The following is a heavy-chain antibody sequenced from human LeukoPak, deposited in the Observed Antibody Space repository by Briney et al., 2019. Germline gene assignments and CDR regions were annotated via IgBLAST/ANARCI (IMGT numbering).Heavy chain of an antibody. V-gene: IGHV4-59*11. D-gene: IGHD6-13*01. CDR1: GGSISSHY. J-gene: IGHJ4*02. CDR2: IYYSGST. Sequence: SETLSLTCTVSGGSISSHYWSWIRQPPGKGPEWIGYIYYSGSTNYNPSLKSRVTISVDTSKNQFSLKLSSVTAADTAVYYCARDISSSWYRYFDYWGQGTLVTVSS. CDR3: ARDISSSWYRYFDY.